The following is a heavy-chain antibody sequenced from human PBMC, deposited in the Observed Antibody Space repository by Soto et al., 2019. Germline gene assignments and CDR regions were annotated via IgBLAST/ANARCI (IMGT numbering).Heavy chain of an antibody. CDR1: GFTFSSYS. CDR3: ARGIWPTYYFDY. Sequence: NPGGSLRLSCAASGFTFSSYSMNWVRQAPGKGLEWVSSISSSSSYIYYADSVKGRFTISRDNAKNSLYLQMNSLRAEDTAVYYCARGIWPTYYFDYWGQGTLVTVSS. V-gene: IGHV3-21*01. J-gene: IGHJ4*02. CDR2: ISSSSSYI.